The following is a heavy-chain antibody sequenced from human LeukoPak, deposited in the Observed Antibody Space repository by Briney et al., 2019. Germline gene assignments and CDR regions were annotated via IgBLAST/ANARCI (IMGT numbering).Heavy chain of an antibody. J-gene: IGHJ5*02. CDR3: ARDRRIAANWFDP. V-gene: IGHV1-2*02. D-gene: IGHD6-13*01. Sequence: GASVKVSCKASGYTFTGYYMHWVRQAPGQGLGWMGWINPNSGGTNYAQKFQGRVTMTRDTSISTAYMELSRLRSDDTAVYYCARDRRIAANWFDPWGQGTLVTVSS. CDR2: INPNSGGT. CDR1: GYTFTGYY.